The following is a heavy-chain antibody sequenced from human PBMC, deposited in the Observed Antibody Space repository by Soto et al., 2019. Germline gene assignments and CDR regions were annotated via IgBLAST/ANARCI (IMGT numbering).Heavy chain of an antibody. CDR3: ARDPPTTTGFDY. V-gene: IGHV3-33*01. J-gene: IGHJ4*02. CDR1: GFTFSSYG. CDR2: IWYDGSNK. Sequence: VQLVESGGGVVQPGRSLRLSCAASGFTFSSYGMHWVRQAPGKGLEWVAVIWYDGSNKYYADSVKGRFTISRDNSKNTLYLQMNSLRAEDTAVYYCARDPPTTTGFDYWGQGTLVTVSS. D-gene: IGHD5-12*01.